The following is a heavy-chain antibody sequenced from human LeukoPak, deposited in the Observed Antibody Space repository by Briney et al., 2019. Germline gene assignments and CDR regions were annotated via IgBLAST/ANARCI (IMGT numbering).Heavy chain of an antibody. Sequence: GGSLRLSCAVSGLTFSNYAMSWVRQAPGKGLEWVSDISGSGTYTYYADPVKGRFTISRDNTKNMLYLQMNSLRAEDTAIYYCAKELRISGAGNHDASDIWGQGTMVTVSS. CDR1: GLTFSNYA. V-gene: IGHV3-23*01. CDR2: ISGSGTYT. D-gene: IGHD2-15*01. CDR3: AKELRISGAGNHDASDI. J-gene: IGHJ3*02.